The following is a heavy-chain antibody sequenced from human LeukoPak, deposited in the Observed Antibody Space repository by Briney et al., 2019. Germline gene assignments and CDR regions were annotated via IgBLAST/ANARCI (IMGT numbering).Heavy chain of an antibody. CDR3: ARHHRRHCSGVTCYRYYFDY. CDR2: IYYTGST. Sequence: KTSETLSLTCTVSGGSISSSNYYWGWIRQPPGKGLEWIGNIYYTGSTFYNPSLKSRVTISVDTSKNQFSLKLNSVTAADTAVFYCARHHRRHCSGVTCYRYYFDYWGQGTLVTVSS. J-gene: IGHJ4*02. D-gene: IGHD2-15*01. V-gene: IGHV4-39*01. CDR1: GGSISSSNYY.